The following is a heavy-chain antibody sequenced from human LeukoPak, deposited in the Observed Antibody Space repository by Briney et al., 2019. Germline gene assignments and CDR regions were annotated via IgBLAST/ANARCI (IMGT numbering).Heavy chain of an antibody. J-gene: IGHJ5*02. V-gene: IGHV3-11*01. Sequence: PGGSLRLSCAASGFTFSDYYMSWIRQAPGKGLXXXSYISSSGSTIYYADSVKGRFTISRDNAKNSLYLQMNSLRAEDTAVYYCARVGSSAYNWFDPWGQETLVTVSS. CDR3: ARVGSSAYNWFDP. CDR2: ISSSGSTI. CDR1: GFTFSDYY. D-gene: IGHD6-13*01.